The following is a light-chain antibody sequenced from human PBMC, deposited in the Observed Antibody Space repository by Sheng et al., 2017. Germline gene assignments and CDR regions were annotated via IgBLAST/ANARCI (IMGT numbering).Light chain of an antibody. V-gene: IGKV1-39*01. CDR3: QQCYTTPYT. CDR1: QSISTY. Sequence: DIQMTQSPISLSASVGDRVTISCRASQSISTYVNWYQQKPGKAPKLLIFDASRLSSGVSSRFSGSGSGTDFTLTISSLQPEDFATYHCQQCYTTPYTFGRGPSWRSN. J-gene: IGKJ2*01. CDR2: DAS.